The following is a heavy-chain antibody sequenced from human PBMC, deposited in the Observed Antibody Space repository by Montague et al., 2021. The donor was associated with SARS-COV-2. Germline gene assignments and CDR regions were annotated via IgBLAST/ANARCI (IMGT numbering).Heavy chain of an antibody. D-gene: IGHD3-22*01. V-gene: IGHV3-53*01. CDR3: ARAETHDSTGPLFY. Sequence: SLRLSCAASGFTVNKNYMSWVRQAPVKGLEWVSAIYSGGTTYYGXSVKGRFTISRDNSKNTLYLQMNSLRAEDTAVYYCARAETHDSTGPLFYWGQGTLVTVSS. J-gene: IGHJ4*02. CDR1: GFTVNKNY. CDR2: IYSGGTT.